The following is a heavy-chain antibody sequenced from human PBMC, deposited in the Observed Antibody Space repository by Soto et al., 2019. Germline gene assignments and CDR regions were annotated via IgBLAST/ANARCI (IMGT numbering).Heavy chain of an antibody. J-gene: IGHJ4*02. Sequence: SETLSLTCAVYGGSFSGYYWSWIRQPPGKGLEWIGEINHSGSTNYNPSLKGRVTISVDTSKNQFSLKLSSVTAADTAVYYCARGRFDYWGQGTLVTVSS. V-gene: IGHV4-34*01. CDR3: ARGRFDY. CDR2: INHSGST. CDR1: GGSFSGYY.